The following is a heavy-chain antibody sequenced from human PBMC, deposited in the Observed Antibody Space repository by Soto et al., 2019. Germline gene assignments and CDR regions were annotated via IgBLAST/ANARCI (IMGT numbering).Heavy chain of an antibody. CDR2: ISSDGNNK. Sequence: QVQLVESGGGAVQPGRSLRLSCAASGFTFDSHGMHWVRQAPGKGLEWVAVISSDGNNKYYADSVKGRFTISRDNFNNIFDPQVSSLRAVDTAVYHCPNALLPKSVPTCRTWGQGTLVTVSS. J-gene: IGHJ5*02. D-gene: IGHD2-8*01. CDR1: GFTFDSHG. V-gene: IGHV3-30*03. CDR3: PNALLPKSVPTCRT.